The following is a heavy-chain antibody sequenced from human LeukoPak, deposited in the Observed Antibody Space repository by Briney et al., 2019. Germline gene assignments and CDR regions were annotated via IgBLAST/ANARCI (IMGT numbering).Heavy chain of an antibody. J-gene: IGHJ4*02. D-gene: IGHD1-26*01. CDR1: GDSISTYY. V-gene: IGHV4-4*07. CDR3: ARARGGSGSYGHFEY. CDR2: INTSGNT. Sequence: SETLSLTCNVSGDSISTYYWSWIRQPAGKGLEWIGHINTSGNTNYNPSLKSRVTMSVDASKNQFSLNLSSVTAADTAVYYCARARGGSGSYGHFEYWGQGTLVTVSS.